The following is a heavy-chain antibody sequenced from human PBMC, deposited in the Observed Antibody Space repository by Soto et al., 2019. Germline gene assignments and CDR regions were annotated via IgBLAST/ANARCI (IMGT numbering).Heavy chain of an antibody. J-gene: IGHJ4*02. CDR1: GGSISSYY. CDR2: IYYSGST. CDR3: ARDSRDYYDSSGYYWAGILDY. Sequence: PSETLSLTCTVSGGSISSYYWSWIRQPPGKGLEWIGYIYYSGSTNYNPSLKSRVTISVDTSKNQFSLKLSSVTAADTAVYYCARDSRDYYDSSGYYWAGILDYWGQGTLVTVS. V-gene: IGHV4-59*01. D-gene: IGHD3-22*01.